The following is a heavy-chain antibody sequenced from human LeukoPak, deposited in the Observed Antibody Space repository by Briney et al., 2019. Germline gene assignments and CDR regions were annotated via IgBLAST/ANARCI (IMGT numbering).Heavy chain of an antibody. CDR3: AKDPTTAVAGALN. Sequence: GGSLRLSCAASGFTFSSYGMHWVRQAPGKGLEWVTVISYDGSNKYYADSVKGRFTISRDNSKNTLYLQMNSLRAEDTAVYYCAKDPTTAVAGALNWGQGTMVTVSS. J-gene: IGHJ3*01. D-gene: IGHD6-19*01. V-gene: IGHV3-30*18. CDR2: ISYDGSNK. CDR1: GFTFSSYG.